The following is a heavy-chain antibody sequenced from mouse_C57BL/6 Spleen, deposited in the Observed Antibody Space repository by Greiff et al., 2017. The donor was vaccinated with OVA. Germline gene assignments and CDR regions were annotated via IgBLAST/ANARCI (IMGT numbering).Heavy chain of an antibody. CDR3: ARMGGYDYPDY. Sequence: VQLQQPVAELVKPGASVKLSCKASGYTFTSYWMQWVKQRPGQGLEWIGEIDPSDSYTNYNQKFKGKATLTVDTSSSTAYMQLSSLTSEDSAVYYCARMGGYDYPDYWGQGTTLTVSS. J-gene: IGHJ2*01. CDR1: GYTFTSYW. D-gene: IGHD2-4*01. CDR2: IDPSDSYT. V-gene: IGHV1-50*01.